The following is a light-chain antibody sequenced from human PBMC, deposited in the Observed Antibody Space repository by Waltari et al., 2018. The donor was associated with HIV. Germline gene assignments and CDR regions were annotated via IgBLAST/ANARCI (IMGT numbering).Light chain of an antibody. CDR3: HQYVSFSGT. V-gene: IGKV1-5*03. CDR1: QNVGAF. Sequence: DIRLTQSPSTLSASAGERVAITCRACQNVGAFLAWYQQKPGKPPKPLIFQASILEGGVPSRFSGSVSGSDFTLTINGLQSDDFATYYCHQYVSFSGTFGQGTKVEL. CDR2: QAS. J-gene: IGKJ1*01.